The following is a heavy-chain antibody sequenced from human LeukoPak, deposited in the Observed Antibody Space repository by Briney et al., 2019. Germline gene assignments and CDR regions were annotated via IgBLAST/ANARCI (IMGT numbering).Heavy chain of an antibody. CDR1: GYTFTSYG. CDR3: ARAYDGPFGYYMDV. J-gene: IGHJ6*03. Sequence: GTSVKVSCKASGYTFTSYGISWVRQAPGQGLEWMGWISAYNGNTNYAQKLQGRVTMTTDTSTSTAYMELRSLRSDDTAAYYCARAYDGPFGYYMDVWGKGTTVTVS. CDR2: ISAYNGNT. D-gene: IGHD3-3*01. V-gene: IGHV1-18*01.